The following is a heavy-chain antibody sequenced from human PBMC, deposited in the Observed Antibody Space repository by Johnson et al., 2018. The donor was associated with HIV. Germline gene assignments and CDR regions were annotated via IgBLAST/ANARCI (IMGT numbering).Heavy chain of an antibody. CDR2: INSDGSNK. Sequence: VQLVESGGGLVQPGGSLKLSCAASGFTFSGSAMHWVRQAPGKGLVWVSRINSDGSNKYYEDSVKGRFTVSRDNSKNTLYLQMNGLGPEDTAVYYCAKDGRDDLRAFDIWGQGTMVTVSS. J-gene: IGHJ3*02. CDR1: GFTFSGSA. D-gene: IGHD5-24*01. CDR3: AKDGRDDLRAFDI. V-gene: IGHV3-NL1*01.